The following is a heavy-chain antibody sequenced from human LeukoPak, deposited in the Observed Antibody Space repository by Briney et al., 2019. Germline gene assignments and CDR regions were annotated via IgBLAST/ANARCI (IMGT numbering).Heavy chain of an antibody. J-gene: IGHJ3*02. CDR1: GGSISSSSHY. V-gene: IGHV4-39*01. CDR2: IYYSGRT. Sequence: SETLSLTCTVSGGSISSSSHYWGWIRQPPGKGLEWIGSIYYSGRTYNNPSLKSRVTISVDTSKNQFSLKLSSVTAADTAVYYCARHYGSGSWGAFDIWGQGIMVTVSS. D-gene: IGHD3-10*01. CDR3: ARHYGSGSWGAFDI.